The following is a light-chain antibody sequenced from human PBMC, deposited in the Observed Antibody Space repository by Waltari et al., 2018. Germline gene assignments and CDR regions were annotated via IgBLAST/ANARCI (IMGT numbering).Light chain of an antibody. CDR3: QQYYSTPRT. V-gene: IGKV4-1*01. CDR1: QSVLYSSNNKHY. J-gene: IGKJ3*01. Sequence: DIVMTQSPDSLAVSLGERATINCKSSQSVLYSSNNKHYLAWYQQKQGQPPKLLIYWASTRESGVPDRFSGSGSGTDFTLTISSLQAEDVAVYYCQQYYSTPRTFGPGTKVDIK. CDR2: WAS.